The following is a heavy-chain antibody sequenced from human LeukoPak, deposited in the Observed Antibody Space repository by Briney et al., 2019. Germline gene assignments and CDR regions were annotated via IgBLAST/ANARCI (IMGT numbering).Heavy chain of an antibody. D-gene: IGHD5-12*01. CDR2: IWYDGANK. CDR3: ASNSGYDSAY. V-gene: IGHV3-33*01. CDR1: GFTFSNYG. J-gene: IGHJ4*02. Sequence: GGSLRLSCAASGFTFSNYGMHWVRQAPGKGLEWVAHIWYDGANKYYADSVKGRFTISGDNSKNTLYLQMDSLRAEDTAVYYCASNSGYDSAYWGQGTLVTVSS.